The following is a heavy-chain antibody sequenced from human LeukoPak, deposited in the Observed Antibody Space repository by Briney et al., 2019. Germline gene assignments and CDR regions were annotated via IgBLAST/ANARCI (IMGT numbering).Heavy chain of an antibody. J-gene: IGHJ4*02. CDR3: ARSQYCSGGSCYFGYFDY. CDR2: ISGSGGST. D-gene: IGHD2-15*01. V-gene: IGHV3-23*01. Sequence: GGTLRLSCAASGFTFSSYGMSWVRQAPGKGLEWVSAISGSGGSTYYADSVKGRFTISRDNSKNSLYLQMNSLRADDTALFYCARSQYCSGGSCYFGYFDYWGQGTLVTVSS. CDR1: GFTFSSYG.